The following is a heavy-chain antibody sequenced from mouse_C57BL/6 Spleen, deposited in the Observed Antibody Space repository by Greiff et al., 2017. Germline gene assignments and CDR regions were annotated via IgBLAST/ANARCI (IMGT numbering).Heavy chain of an antibody. D-gene: IGHD2-1*01. CDR3: ARGNYEGFAY. V-gene: IGHV1-54*01. J-gene: IGHJ3*01. Sequence: QVQLKESGAELVRPGTSVKVSCKASGYAFTNYLIEGVEQRPGQGLEWIGVINPGSGGTNYNEKFKGKATLTADKSSSTAYMQLSSLTSEDSAVYFCARGNYEGFAYWGQGTLVTVSA. CDR2: INPGSGGT. CDR1: GYAFTNYL.